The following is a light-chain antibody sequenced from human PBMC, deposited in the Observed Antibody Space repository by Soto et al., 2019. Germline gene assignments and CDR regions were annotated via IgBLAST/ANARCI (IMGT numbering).Light chain of an antibody. V-gene: IGKV1-5*03. J-gene: IGKJ1*01. CDR3: QQYQTYPWT. CDR2: KAS. Sequence: DIQMTNSPATLSASVGGRVTITCRASQSINIWLAWYQQKPGKAPILLIFKASTLESGVPSRFSGSGSGTEFTLTISSLQPDDFATYYCQQYQTYPWTFGQGTKVEIK. CDR1: QSINIW.